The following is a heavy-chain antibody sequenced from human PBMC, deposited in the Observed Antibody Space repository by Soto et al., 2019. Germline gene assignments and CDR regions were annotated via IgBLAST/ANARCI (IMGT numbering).Heavy chain of an antibody. CDR2: IYYRGST. CDR3: ARQDSSSWYLGNAYYFDY. CDR1: GGSISSSSYY. D-gene: IGHD6-13*01. J-gene: IGHJ4*02. V-gene: IGHV4-39*01. Sequence: QLQLQESGPGLVKPSETLSLTCTVSGGSISSSSYYWGWIRQPPGKGLEWIGSIYYRGSTSHNPSLKSRVTISVDTSKNQFSLKLSSVTAADTAVYYCARQDSSSWYLGNAYYFDYWGQGTLVTVSS.